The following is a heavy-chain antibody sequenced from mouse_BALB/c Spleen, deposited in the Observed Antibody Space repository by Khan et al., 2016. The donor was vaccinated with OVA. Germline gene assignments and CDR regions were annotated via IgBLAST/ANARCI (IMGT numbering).Heavy chain of an antibody. Sequence: EVELVESGGGLVQPGGSRKLSCAASGFTFSSFGMHWVRQAPEKGLEWVAYISSGSNTTYYAATLNGRFPISSDNPKNTLFLQMTSLRSEDTALDYCARDSYGYMGYFDYWGQGTTLTVSS. CDR1: GFTFSSFG. CDR2: ISSGSNTT. CDR3: ARDSYGYMGYFDY. D-gene: IGHD1-2*01. J-gene: IGHJ2*01. V-gene: IGHV5-17*02.